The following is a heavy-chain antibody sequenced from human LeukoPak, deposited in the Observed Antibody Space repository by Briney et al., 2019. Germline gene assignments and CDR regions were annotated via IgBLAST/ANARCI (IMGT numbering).Heavy chain of an antibody. J-gene: IGHJ4*02. CDR3: ARHTSHGSSWDEYYFDY. CDR2: IYYSGDT. V-gene: IGHV4-39*01. Sequence: SETLSLTCSVPGGSISSSSYYWGWIRQPPGKGLEWIGSIYYSGDTYDNPSLKSRVTISVDTSKNQFSLKLSSVTAADTAVYYCARHTSHGSSWDEYYFDYWGQGTLVTVSS. D-gene: IGHD6-13*01. CDR1: GGSISSSSYY.